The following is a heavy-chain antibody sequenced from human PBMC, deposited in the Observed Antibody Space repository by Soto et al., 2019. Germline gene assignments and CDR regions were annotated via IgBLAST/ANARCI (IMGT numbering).Heavy chain of an antibody. CDR3: ARIAVAGTGYYYYGMDV. CDR1: GDSVSSNSAA. J-gene: IGHJ6*02. Sequence: PSQTLSLTCAISGDSVSSNSAAWNWIRQSPSRGLEWLGRTYYRSKWYNDYAVSVKSRITINPDTSKNQFSLQLNSVTPEDTAVYYCARIAVAGTGYYYYGMDVWGQGTTVTVSS. V-gene: IGHV6-1*01. CDR2: TYYRSKWYN. D-gene: IGHD6-19*01.